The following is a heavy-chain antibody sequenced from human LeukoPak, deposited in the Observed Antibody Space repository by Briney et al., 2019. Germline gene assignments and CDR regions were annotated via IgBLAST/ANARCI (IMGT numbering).Heavy chain of an antibody. D-gene: IGHD6-19*01. J-gene: IGHJ4*02. Sequence: RPSETLSLTCTVSGGSISSYYWSWIRQPPGKGLEWIGYIYYSGSTNYNPSLKSRVTISVDTSKNQFSLKLSSVTAADTAVYYCAIIAVAGTPDYWGQGTLVTVSS. CDR1: GGSISSYY. V-gene: IGHV4-59*01. CDR2: IYYSGST. CDR3: AIIAVAGTPDY.